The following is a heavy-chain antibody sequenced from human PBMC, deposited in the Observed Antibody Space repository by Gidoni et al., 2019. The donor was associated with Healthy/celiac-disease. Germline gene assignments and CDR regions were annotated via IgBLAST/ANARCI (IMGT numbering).Heavy chain of an antibody. CDR1: GFTVSSYG. CDR2: IWYDGSNK. J-gene: IGHJ4*02. D-gene: IGHD3-9*01. V-gene: IGHV3-33*01. Sequence: QLVESGGGVVQPGRSLRLSCAASGFTVSSYGMHWFRQAPGKGLEGVAVIWYDGSNKYYADSVKGRFTISRDNSKNTLYLQINSLRAEDTAVYYCARGQDWFDYWGQGTLVTVSS. CDR3: ARGQDWFDY.